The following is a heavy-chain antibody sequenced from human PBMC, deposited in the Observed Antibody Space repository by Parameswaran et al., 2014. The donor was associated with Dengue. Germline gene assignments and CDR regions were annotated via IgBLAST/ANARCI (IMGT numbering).Heavy chain of an antibody. J-gene: IGHJ4*02. V-gene: IGHV1-69*01. CDR2: IIPIFGTA. Sequence: SWVRQAPGQGLEWMGGIIPIFGTANYAQKFQGRVTITADESTSTAYMELSSLRSEDTAVYYCARVSPYYYDSSGYSPYYFDYWGQGTLVTVSS. D-gene: IGHD3-22*01. CDR3: ARVSPYYYDSSGYSPYYFDY.